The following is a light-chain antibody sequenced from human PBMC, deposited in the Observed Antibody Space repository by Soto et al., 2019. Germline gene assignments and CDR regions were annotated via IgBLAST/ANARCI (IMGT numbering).Light chain of an antibody. J-gene: IGLJ2*01. CDR1: SSNIGSNY. CDR3: EAWDDSLSGRDVV. CDR2: RNN. Sequence: QSVLTQPPSASGTPGQRVTISCSGSSSNIGSNYVYWYQQLPGTAPKLLIYRNNQRPSGVPDRFSGSKSGTSASLAISGLRSEDEADYYCEAWDDSLSGRDVVFGGGTKLTVL. V-gene: IGLV1-47*01.